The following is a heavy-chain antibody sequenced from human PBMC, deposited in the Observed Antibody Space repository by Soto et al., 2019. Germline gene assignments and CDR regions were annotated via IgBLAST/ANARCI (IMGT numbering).Heavy chain of an antibody. CDR2: IYYDGSNE. V-gene: IGHV3-33*01. D-gene: IGHD1-26*01. CDR1: GFTFSNHG. CDR3: ARRRGSGSFHGRDN. J-gene: IGHJ4*02. Sequence: QVQLVESGGGVVQPGRSLRLSCAASGFTFSNHGMHWVRQAPGKGLEWVARIYYDGSNEYYVDSVKGRFTISRDNSKNTVYLQMTSLRVEDTAVYYCARRRGSGSFHGRDNWGQGTLVTVSS.